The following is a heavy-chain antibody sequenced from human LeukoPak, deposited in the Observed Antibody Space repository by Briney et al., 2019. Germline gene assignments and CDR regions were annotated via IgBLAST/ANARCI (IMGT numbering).Heavy chain of an antibody. CDR1: GYTFTGYY. D-gene: IGHD2-21*02. CDR3: ARMVEGIVVVTAPGDY. CDR2: INPNSGGT. Sequence: ASVKVSCKASGYTFTGYYMHWVRQAPGQGLEWMGWINPNSGGTNYAQKFQGRVTMTRDTSISTAYMELSRLRSDDTAVYYCARMVEGIVVVTAPGDYWGQGTLDTVSS. V-gene: IGHV1-2*02. J-gene: IGHJ4*02.